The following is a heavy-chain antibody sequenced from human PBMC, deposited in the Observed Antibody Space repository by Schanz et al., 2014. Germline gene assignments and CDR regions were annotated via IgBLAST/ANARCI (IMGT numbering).Heavy chain of an antibody. CDR2: ITHSGST. CDR1: GGSFSGYY. V-gene: IGHV4-34*01. J-gene: IGHJ4*02. D-gene: IGHD3-10*01. Sequence: QVQLQQWGAGLLKPSETLSLTCAVYGGSFSGYYWSWIRQPPGKGLEWIGEITHSGSTNYNPSLKSRVSISVDTSKNQFSLILTSVTAADTAVYYCELITLDRGVRNDYWGQGTLVTVSS. CDR3: ELITLDRGVRNDY.